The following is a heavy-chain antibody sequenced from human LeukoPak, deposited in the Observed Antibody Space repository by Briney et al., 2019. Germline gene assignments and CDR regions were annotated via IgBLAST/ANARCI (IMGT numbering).Heavy chain of an antibody. CDR3: ARGGWGTGTDY. CDR2: VNNDGSST. J-gene: IGHJ4*02. V-gene: IGHV3-74*01. D-gene: IGHD1-1*01. Sequence: GGSLRLSCAASGFTFSSYWMHWVRQAPGKGLVWVSRVNNDGSSTTYADSVKGRFTISRDNAKNTIYLQMNSLRAEDTAVYYCARGGWGTGTDYWGQGTLVTVSS. CDR1: GFTFSSYW.